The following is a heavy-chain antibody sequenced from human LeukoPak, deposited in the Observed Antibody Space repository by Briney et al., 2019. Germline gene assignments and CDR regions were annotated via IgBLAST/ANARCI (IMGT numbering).Heavy chain of an antibody. CDR2: IRSKAYGGTT. CDR3: ARDQSPTDGYYDSGNCYWDALDV. D-gene: IGHD3-16*01. Sequence: GGSLRLSCTTSGFTFGDYTMSWFRQAPGKGLEWVGFIRSKAYGGTTEYAAAGKGRFTISRDDSKSIAYLQMNSLRAEDTAVYYCARDQSPTDGYYDSGNCYWDALDVWGRGTMVTVSS. J-gene: IGHJ3*01. CDR1: GFTFGDYT. V-gene: IGHV3-49*03.